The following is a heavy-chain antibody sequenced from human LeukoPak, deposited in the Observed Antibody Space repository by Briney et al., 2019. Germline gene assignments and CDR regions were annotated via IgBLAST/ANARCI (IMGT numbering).Heavy chain of an antibody. J-gene: IGHJ5*02. D-gene: IGHD6-13*01. CDR3: AKAFRIAAASSSWFDP. V-gene: IGHV3-9*01. Sequence: GGSLRLSCAASGFTFDDYAMHWVRQAPGKGLEGVSGISWNSGSIGYADSVKGRFTISRDNAKNSLYLQMNSLRAEDTALYYCAKAFRIAAASSSWFDPWGQGTLVTVSS. CDR1: GFTFDDYA. CDR2: ISWNSGSI.